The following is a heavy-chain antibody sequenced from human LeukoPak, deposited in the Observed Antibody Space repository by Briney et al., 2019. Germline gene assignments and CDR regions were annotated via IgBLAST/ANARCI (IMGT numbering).Heavy chain of an antibody. V-gene: IGHV3-30*03. Sequence: GGSLRLSCAASGFTFSSYGMHWVRQAPGKGLEWVAVISFDGSNKFYADSVKGRFTISRDNSKNTLYLQMNSLRAEDTAVYYCARGPPLRYFDWLLNYWGQGTLVTVSS. D-gene: IGHD3-9*01. CDR3: ARGPPLRYFDWLLNY. J-gene: IGHJ4*02. CDR2: ISFDGSNK. CDR1: GFTFSSYG.